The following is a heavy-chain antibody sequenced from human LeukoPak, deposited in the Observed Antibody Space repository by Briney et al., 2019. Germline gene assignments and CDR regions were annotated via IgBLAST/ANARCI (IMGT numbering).Heavy chain of an antibody. CDR1: GFIFSDYY. V-gene: IGHV3-11*01. J-gene: IGHJ5*01. D-gene: IGHD2-15*01. CDR3: ARRYLMAATPLDS. CDR2: ISGSGRSK. Sequence: GGSLRLSCAASGFIFSDYYMTWIRQAPGKGLEWISHISGSGRSKDYATYLKGRFTVSRENAENKLYLHVTNVTVEDTAIYYCARRYLMAATPLDSWGKGTLVTVTS.